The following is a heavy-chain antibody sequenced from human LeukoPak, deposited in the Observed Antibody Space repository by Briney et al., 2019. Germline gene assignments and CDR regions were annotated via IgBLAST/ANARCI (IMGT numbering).Heavy chain of an antibody. D-gene: IGHD6-13*01. Sequence: SQTLSLTCAISGDSVSSNSAAWNWIRQSLSRGLEWLGRTYYRSKWYNDYAVSVKSRITINPDTSKNQFSLQLNSVTPEDTAVYYCARDPPPGYSSPNDASDIWGQGTMVTVSS. CDR1: GDSVSSNSAA. CDR2: TYYRSKWYN. V-gene: IGHV6-1*01. J-gene: IGHJ3*02. CDR3: ARDPPPGYSSPNDASDI.